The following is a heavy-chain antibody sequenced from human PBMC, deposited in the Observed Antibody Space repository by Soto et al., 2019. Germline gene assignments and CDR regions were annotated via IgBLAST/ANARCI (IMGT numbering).Heavy chain of an antibody. J-gene: IGHJ6*02. Sequence: GESLKISCKGSGYSFTSYWISWVRQMPGKGLEWMGRIDPSGSYTNYSPSFQGHVTISADKSISTAYLQWSSLKASDTAMYYCARWGVVVPARHYGMDVWGQGTTVTVSS. CDR2: IDPSGSYT. V-gene: IGHV5-10-1*01. CDR1: GYSFTSYW. D-gene: IGHD2-2*01. CDR3: ARWGVVVPARHYGMDV.